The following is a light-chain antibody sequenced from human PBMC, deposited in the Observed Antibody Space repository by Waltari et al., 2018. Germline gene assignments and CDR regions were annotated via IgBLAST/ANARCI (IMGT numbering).Light chain of an antibody. CDR2: NDE. CDR3: QVWDSSDDYEV. CDR1: NIESKS. V-gene: IGLV3-21*02. Sequence: SYVLTQPPSVSVAPGQTATITCGGNNIESKSVHWYQQKPGQAPVVVVYNDEHRPSGIPERFSGADSGNTATLTITRVEAGDEADYYCQVWDSSDDYEVFGGGTKLTVL. J-gene: IGLJ2*01.